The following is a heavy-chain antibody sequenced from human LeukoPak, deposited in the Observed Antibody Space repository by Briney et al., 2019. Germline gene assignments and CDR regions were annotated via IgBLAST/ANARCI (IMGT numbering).Heavy chain of an antibody. D-gene: IGHD2-8*01. V-gene: IGHV3-23*01. CDR1: GFTFSSYA. Sequence: PGGSLRLSCAVSGFTFSSYAMNWVRQAPGKGLEWVSGISGSGAGTYYADSVKGRFTISRDNSENTLYLQMNSLRAEDTAVYYCAKMVREFYTISYYFDYWGQGTLVTVSS. CDR2: ISGSGAGT. CDR3: AKMVREFYTISYYFDY. J-gene: IGHJ4*02.